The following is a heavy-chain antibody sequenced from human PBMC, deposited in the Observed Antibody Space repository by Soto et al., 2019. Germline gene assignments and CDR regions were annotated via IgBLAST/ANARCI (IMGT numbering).Heavy chain of an antibody. CDR1: GFNFNNYA. CDR2: ISSSGGTT. D-gene: IGHD3-10*01. V-gene: IGHV3-23*01. J-gene: IGHJ4*02. CDR3: ATFMTVNGPASGRASEY. Sequence: GGSLRLSCATSGFNFNNYAMSWVRQAPGERLEWVSFISSSGGTTYYADSVKGRFTISRDNSRNTVFLQMNTLGAEDTAIYYCATFMTVNGPASGRASEYWGQGTRVTVSS.